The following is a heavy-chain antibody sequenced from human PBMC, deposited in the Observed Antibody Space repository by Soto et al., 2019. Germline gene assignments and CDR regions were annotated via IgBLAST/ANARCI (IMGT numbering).Heavy chain of an antibody. CDR3: ARSDWFDP. Sequence: GGSLRLSCAASGFTFSTYWMHWVRQAPGKGLVWVSRIKSGGSSTTYADSVKGRFTISRDNAKNTLYLQMNSLRVEDTAVYYCARSDWFDPWGQGTLVTVSS. CDR1: GFTFSTYW. J-gene: IGHJ5*02. V-gene: IGHV3-74*01. CDR2: IKSGGSST.